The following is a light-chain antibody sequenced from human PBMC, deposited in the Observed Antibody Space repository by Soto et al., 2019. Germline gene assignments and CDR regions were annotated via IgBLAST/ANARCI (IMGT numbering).Light chain of an antibody. CDR3: QSYDSTLSARYV. CDR2: ANI. V-gene: IGLV1-40*01. J-gene: IGLJ1*01. CDR1: SSNIGAGYD. Sequence: QSALTQPPSVSGAPGQRVTISCTGSSSNIGAGYDVHWCQQRPGAAPKLLISANINRPSGVPDRFSGSKSGTSASLAITGLQADDEGDYYCQSYDSTLSARYVFGTGTKLTVL.